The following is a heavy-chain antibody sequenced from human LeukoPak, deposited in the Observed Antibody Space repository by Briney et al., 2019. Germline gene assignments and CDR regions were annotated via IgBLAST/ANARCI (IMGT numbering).Heavy chain of an antibody. Sequence: PGGSLRLSCAASGFTFSSYSMNWVRQAPGKGLEWVSYISSSSSTIYYADSVKGRFTISRDNAKNSLHLQMNSLRAEDTAVYYCARGRDGYNMYHFDYWGQGTLVTVSS. V-gene: IGHV3-48*04. CDR3: ARGRDGYNMYHFDY. CDR2: ISSSSSTI. CDR1: GFTFSSYS. J-gene: IGHJ4*02. D-gene: IGHD5-24*01.